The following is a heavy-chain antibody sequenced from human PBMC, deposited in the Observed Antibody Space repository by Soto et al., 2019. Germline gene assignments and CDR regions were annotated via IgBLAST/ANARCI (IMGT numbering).Heavy chain of an antibody. Sequence: QVQLVQSGAEVKKPGSSVKVSCKASGGTFSSYAISWVRQAPGQGLEWMGGIIPIFGTANYAQKFQGRVTITADESTSTAYMELSSLRSEDTAVYYCARVSANDHQWLLPINWFDPWGQGTLVTVSS. CDR1: GGTFSSYA. CDR2: IIPIFGTA. D-gene: IGHD3-22*01. V-gene: IGHV1-69*01. CDR3: ARVSANDHQWLLPINWFDP. J-gene: IGHJ5*02.